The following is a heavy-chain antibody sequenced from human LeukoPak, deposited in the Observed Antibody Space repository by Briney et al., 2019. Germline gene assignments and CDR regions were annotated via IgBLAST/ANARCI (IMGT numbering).Heavy chain of an antibody. CDR2: INADGSVT. Sequence: PGGSLRLACAASEFYWMHWVRQAPRKGLVWVSRINADGSVTSYADSVKGRFTISRDNAMNTLYLQMNSLRAEDTAVYYCARVPRGSYSFDYWGQGTLVTVSS. V-gene: IGHV3-74*01. D-gene: IGHD1-26*01. CDR3: ARVPRGSYSFDY. J-gene: IGHJ4*02. CDR1: EFYW.